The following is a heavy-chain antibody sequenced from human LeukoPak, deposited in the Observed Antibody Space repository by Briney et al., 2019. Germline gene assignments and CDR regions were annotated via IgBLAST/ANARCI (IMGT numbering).Heavy chain of an antibody. Sequence: ASVKVSCKASGYTFTGYYMHWVRQAPGQGLEWMGWINPNSGGTNYAQKFQGRVTMTRDTSISTAYMELRSLRSDDTAVYYCARYEDYGILTGQPDYWGQGTLVTVSS. CDR1: GYTFTGYY. CDR3: ARYEDYGILTGQPDY. D-gene: IGHD3-9*01. J-gene: IGHJ4*02. CDR2: INPNSGGT. V-gene: IGHV1-2*02.